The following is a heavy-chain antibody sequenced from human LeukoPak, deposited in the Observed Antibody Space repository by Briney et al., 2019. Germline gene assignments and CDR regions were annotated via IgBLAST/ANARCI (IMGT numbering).Heavy chain of an antibody. Sequence: GGSLRLSCAASGFTFSSYAMSWVRQAPGEGLEWVSSISSSSSYIYYADSVKGRFTISRDNAKNSLYLQMNSLRAEDTAAYYCARDILTGYSDYYGMDVWGQGTTVTVSS. J-gene: IGHJ6*02. CDR3: ARDILTGYSDYYGMDV. CDR1: GFTFSSYA. V-gene: IGHV3-21*01. D-gene: IGHD3-9*01. CDR2: ISSSSSYI.